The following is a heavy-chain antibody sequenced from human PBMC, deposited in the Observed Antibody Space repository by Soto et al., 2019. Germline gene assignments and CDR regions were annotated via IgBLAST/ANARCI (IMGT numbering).Heavy chain of an antibody. Sequence: GGSLRLSCGASGFTFINYAMHWVRQAPGKGLEWVAVLSHDGSTKNYADSVKGRFTISRDYLKNTLYLQMNSLRGEDTAVYYCARGYYGSGSYYDYYYYGLDVWGQGTTVTVSS. V-gene: IGHV3-30-3*01. CDR3: ARGYYGSGSYYDYYYYGLDV. CDR1: GFTFINYA. D-gene: IGHD3-10*01. J-gene: IGHJ6*02. CDR2: LSHDGSTK.